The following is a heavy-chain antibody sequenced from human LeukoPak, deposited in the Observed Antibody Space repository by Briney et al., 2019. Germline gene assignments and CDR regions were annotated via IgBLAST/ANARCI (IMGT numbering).Heavy chain of an antibody. CDR2: ISAYNGNT. CDR3: ARASGYDFWSGYYLDY. J-gene: IGHJ4*02. V-gene: IGHV1-18*01. D-gene: IGHD3-3*01. Sequence: ASVKVSCKASGYTFTSYGISWVRQAPGQGLEWMGWISAYNGNTNYAQKLQGRVTMTTDTSTSTAYMELRGLRSDDTAVYYCARASGYDFWSGYYLDYWGQGTLVTVSS. CDR1: GYTFTSYG.